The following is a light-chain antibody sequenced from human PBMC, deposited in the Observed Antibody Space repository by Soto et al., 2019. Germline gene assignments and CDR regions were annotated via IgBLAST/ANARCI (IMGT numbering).Light chain of an antibody. J-gene: IGKJ1*01. CDR2: SAA. CDR3: QQSYSVVWT. Sequence: DIQVTQSPYSLSASVGDRVTIACRASQTISMYLNWYQQKPGKAPKLLIYSAASLRSGVPARFSGSGSGTDFTLTISSLEPEDSATYYCQQSYSVVWTFGQGTKVDIK. V-gene: IGKV1-39*01. CDR1: QTISMY.